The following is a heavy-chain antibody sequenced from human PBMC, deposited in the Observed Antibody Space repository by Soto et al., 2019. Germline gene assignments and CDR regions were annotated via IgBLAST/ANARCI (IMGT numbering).Heavy chain of an antibody. V-gene: IGHV1-46*01. Sequence: ASVKVSCKASGYTFTSYYMHWVRQAPGQGLEWMGIINPSGGSTSYAQKFQGRVTMTRDTSTSTVYMELSSLRSEDTAVYYCARTMVRGVTKGRGSESWFDPWGQGTLVTVSS. CDR3: ARTMVRGVTKGRGSESWFDP. CDR2: INPSGGST. D-gene: IGHD3-10*01. CDR1: GYTFTSYY. J-gene: IGHJ5*02.